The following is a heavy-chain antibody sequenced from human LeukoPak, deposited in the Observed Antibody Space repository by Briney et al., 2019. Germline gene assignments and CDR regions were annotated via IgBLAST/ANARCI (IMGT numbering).Heavy chain of an antibody. CDR2: ISSGGVGT. CDR1: GFTFSSYA. CDR3: AKGTCTNGICWFDY. J-gene: IGHJ4*02. V-gene: IGHV3-23*01. D-gene: IGHD2-8*01. Sequence: GGSLRLSCAASGFTFSSYAMSWVRQAPGKGLEWVSAISSGGVGTYYADSVRGRFTISRDNSKNTLYLQMNSLRAEDTAVYHCAKGTCTNGICWFDYWGQGTLVTVSS.